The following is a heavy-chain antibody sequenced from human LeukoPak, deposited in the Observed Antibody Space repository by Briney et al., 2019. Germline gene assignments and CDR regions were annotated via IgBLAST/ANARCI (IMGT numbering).Heavy chain of an antibody. V-gene: IGHV4-59*01. CDR3: ARDRRWDLLHDFDI. D-gene: IGHD1-26*01. CDR2: AHYSEST. Sequence: PSETLSLTCTVCGGSISSYFWSWIRQPPGKGLEWIAYAHYSESTNYNPSLKSRVTISLDTSKNQFSLMLNSVTAADTAVYYCARDRRWDLLHDFDIWGQGTMVTVS. CDR1: GGSISSYF. J-gene: IGHJ3*02.